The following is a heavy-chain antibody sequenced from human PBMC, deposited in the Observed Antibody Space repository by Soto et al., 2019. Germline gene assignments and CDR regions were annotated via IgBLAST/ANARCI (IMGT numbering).Heavy chain of an antibody. Sequence: QVQLVQSGAEEKKPGASVKDYCKASGYTFTSYAMHWVRQAPGQRLEWMGWINAGNGNTKYSQKFQGRVTLTRDTSESTAYMELSSLRSEDTAVYYCARGESPTGPRYDYDYYGMDVCGQGTTVTVS. V-gene: IGHV1-3*05. CDR3: ARGESPTGPRYDYDYYGMDV. CDR1: GYTFTSYA. J-gene: IGHJ6*02. D-gene: IGHD4-17*01. CDR2: INAGNGNT.